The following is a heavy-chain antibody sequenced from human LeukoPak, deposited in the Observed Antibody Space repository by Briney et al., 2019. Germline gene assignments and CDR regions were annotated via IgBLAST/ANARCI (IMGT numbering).Heavy chain of an antibody. Sequence: GASVKLSCKASGYTFSGYYMHWVRQAPGQGLEWMGRINPNSGGTNYAQKFQGRVAMTRDTSISTAYMELSRLNSDDQAVYYCARKYYCDTSGYYAIDYWCQGTLVTVSS. V-gene: IGHV1-2*06. D-gene: IGHD3-22*01. J-gene: IGHJ4*02. CDR2: INPNSGGT. CDR3: ARKYYCDTSGYYAIDY. CDR1: GYTFSGYY.